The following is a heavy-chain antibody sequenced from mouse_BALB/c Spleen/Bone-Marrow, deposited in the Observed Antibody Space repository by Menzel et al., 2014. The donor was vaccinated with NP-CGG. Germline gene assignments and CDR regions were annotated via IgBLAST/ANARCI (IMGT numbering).Heavy chain of an antibody. CDR3: ARRDYGDY. D-gene: IGHD1-1*02. J-gene: IGHJ2*01. CDR2: VNPNNDGT. CDR1: GYTFTDYN. V-gene: IGHV1-18*01. Sequence: VQLQQSGPELVKPGASVKISCKASGYTFTDYNMHWVKQSHGKSLEWIGRVNPNNDGTTYTQEFKGKAILTVDKSSSTAYMELRSLTSEDSAVYYCARRDYGDYWGQGTTLTVSS.